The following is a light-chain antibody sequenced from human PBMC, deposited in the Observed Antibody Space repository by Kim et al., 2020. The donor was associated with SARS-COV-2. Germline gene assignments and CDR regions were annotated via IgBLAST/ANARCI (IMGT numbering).Light chain of an antibody. Sequence: SVSVGDRVTITCRASENIDRWLAWYQQKPGKAPKLLIYKASTSESGVPSRFSGSGSGTEFTLTISSLQPDDFATYYCQQCKTYPYTFGQGTKLEIK. J-gene: IGKJ2*01. CDR3: QQCKTYPYT. CDR1: ENIDRW. V-gene: IGKV1-5*03. CDR2: KAS.